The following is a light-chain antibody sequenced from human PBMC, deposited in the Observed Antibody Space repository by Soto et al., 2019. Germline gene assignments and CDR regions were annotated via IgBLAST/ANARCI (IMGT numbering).Light chain of an antibody. Sequence: DIQMTQSPSSLSASVGDRVTITCRASQCISNYLAWYQQKPGKVPKLLIYAASTLQSGVPSRFSGSGSGTDFTLTISSLQPEDVATYYCQKYHSAPWTFGQGTKVEIK. CDR2: AAS. J-gene: IGKJ1*01. V-gene: IGKV1-27*01. CDR1: QCISNY. CDR3: QKYHSAPWT.